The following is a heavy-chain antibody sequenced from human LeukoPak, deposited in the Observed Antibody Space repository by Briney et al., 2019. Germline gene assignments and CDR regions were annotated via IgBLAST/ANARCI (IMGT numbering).Heavy chain of an antibody. CDR1: GGSISSYH. V-gene: IGHV4-59*01. Sequence: PSETLSLTCTVSGGSISSYHWSWIRQSPGKGLEWIAYIHNSGSTNYNPSLKSRVTISVDTSKNQFSLKLSSVTAADTAVYYCARGFYDSSGYSSPFDYWGQGTLVTVSS. CDR2: IHNSGST. J-gene: IGHJ4*02. CDR3: ARGFYDSSGYSSPFDY. D-gene: IGHD3-22*01.